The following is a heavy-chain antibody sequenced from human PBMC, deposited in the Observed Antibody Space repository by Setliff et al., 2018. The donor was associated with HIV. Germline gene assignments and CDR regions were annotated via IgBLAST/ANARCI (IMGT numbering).Heavy chain of an antibody. J-gene: IGHJ5*02. V-gene: IGHV4-61*08. CDR3: ARGVLNYYDSSGQNWFDP. CDR1: GGSISSGGYY. D-gene: IGHD3-22*01. CDR2: IYYSGST. Sequence: SETLSLTCTVSGGSISSGGYYWSWIRQHPGKGLEWIGYIYYSGSTNYNPSLKSRVTISVDTSKNQFSLKLSSVTAADTAVYYCARGVLNYYDSSGQNWFDPWGQGTLVTVSS.